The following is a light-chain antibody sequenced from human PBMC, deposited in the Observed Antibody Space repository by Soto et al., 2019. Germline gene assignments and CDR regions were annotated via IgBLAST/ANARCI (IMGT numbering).Light chain of an antibody. CDR3: CSHARGITVYV. J-gene: IGLJ1*01. Sequence: QSVLTQPASVSGSPGQSITISCTGTSSDVGNYNYVYWYQQHPGKAPKLMIYEVSNRPSGVSNRFSGSKSGNTASLTISGLQAEDEADYYCCSHARGITVYVFGAGTKVTVL. CDR2: EVS. CDR1: SSDVGNYNY. V-gene: IGLV2-23*02.